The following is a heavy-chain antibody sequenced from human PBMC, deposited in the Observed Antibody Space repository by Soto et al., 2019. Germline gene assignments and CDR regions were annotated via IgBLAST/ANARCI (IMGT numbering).Heavy chain of an antibody. CDR3: ARSRSGTSSRPLDP. J-gene: IGHJ5*02. V-gene: IGHV1-69*13. Sequence: GASVKVSCKASGGTFSSYAISWVRQAPGQGLEWMGGIIPIFGTANYAQKFQGRVTITADESTSTAYMELSSLRSEDTAVYYCARSRSGTSSRPLDPCGQGPLVTVSS. D-gene: IGHD1-7*01. CDR2: IIPIFGTA. CDR1: GGTFSSYA.